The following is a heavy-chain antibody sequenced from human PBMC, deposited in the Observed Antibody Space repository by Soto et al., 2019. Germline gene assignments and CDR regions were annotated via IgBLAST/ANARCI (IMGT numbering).Heavy chain of an antibody. CDR1: GGSVSSNRAA. J-gene: IGHJ6*02. Sequence: SQTLSLTCAISGGSVSSNRAAWNWIRQSPSRGLEWLGRTYYRSKWYNDYAVSVKSRITINPDTSKNQFSLQLNSVTPEDTAVYYCARDRIAARRYYYYGMDVWGQGTTVTVSS. CDR2: TYYRSKWYN. D-gene: IGHD6-6*01. CDR3: ARDRIAARRYYYYGMDV. V-gene: IGHV6-1*01.